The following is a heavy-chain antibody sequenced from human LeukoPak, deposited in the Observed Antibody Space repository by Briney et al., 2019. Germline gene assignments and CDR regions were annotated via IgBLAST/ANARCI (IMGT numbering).Heavy chain of an antibody. V-gene: IGHV4-30-2*01. CDR3: ARTLLCGGDCYSAFDI. CDR2: IYHSGST. CDR1: GGPISSGGYS. J-gene: IGHJ3*02. D-gene: IGHD2-21*02. Sequence: SETLSLTCAVSGGPISSGGYSWSWIRQPPGKGLEWIGYIYHSGSTYYNPSLKSRVTISVDRSKNQFSLKLSSVTAADTAVYYCARTLLCGGDCYSAFDIWGQGTMVTVSS.